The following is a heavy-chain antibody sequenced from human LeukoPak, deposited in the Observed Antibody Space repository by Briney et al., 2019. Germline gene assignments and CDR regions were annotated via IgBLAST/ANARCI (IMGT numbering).Heavy chain of an antibody. CDR2: ISYDGSNK. D-gene: IGHD4-17*01. J-gene: IGHJ4*02. Sequence: GSLRLSCAASGFTFSSYGMHWVRQAPGKGLEWVAVISYDGSNKYYADSVKGRFTISRDNSKNTLYLQMNSLRAEDTAVYYCARDPNRNDYGDYVLDYWGQGTLVTVSS. V-gene: IGHV3-30*03. CDR3: ARDPNRNDYGDYVLDY. CDR1: GFTFSSYG.